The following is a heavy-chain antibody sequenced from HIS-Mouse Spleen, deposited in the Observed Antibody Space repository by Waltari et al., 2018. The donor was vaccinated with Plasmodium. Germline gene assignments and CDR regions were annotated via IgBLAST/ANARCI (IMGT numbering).Heavy chain of an antibody. CDR2: ISWNSGSI. D-gene: IGHD6-6*01. J-gene: IGHJ3*02. Sequence: WVRQAPGKGLEWVSGISWNSGSIGYADAVKGRFTISRDNAKNSLYLQMNSLRAEDTALYYCAKDRKYSSSRGAFDIWGQGTMVTVSS. CDR3: AKDRKYSSSRGAFDI. V-gene: IGHV3-9*01.